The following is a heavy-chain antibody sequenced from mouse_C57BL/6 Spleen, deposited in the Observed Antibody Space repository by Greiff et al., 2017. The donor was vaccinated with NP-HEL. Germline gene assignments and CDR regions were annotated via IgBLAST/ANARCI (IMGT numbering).Heavy chain of an antibody. CDR3: ARGRDGMDYFDY. Sequence: QVQLQQPGAELVKPGASVKLSCKASGYTFTSYWMHWVKQRPGQGLEWIGMIHPNSGSTNYNEKFKSKATLTVDKSSSTAYMQLSSLTSEDSAVYYCARGRDGMDYFDYWGQGTTLTVFS. D-gene: IGHD2-3*01. J-gene: IGHJ2*01. V-gene: IGHV1-64*01. CDR2: IHPNSGST. CDR1: GYTFTSYW.